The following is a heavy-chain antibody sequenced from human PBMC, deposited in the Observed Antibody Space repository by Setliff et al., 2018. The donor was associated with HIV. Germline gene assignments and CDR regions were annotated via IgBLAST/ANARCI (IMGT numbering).Heavy chain of an antibody. V-gene: IGHV1-3*01. CDR3: AREIRNYDFWSGSWEDHYFDY. Sequence: GASVKVSCKASGYTFTNYAMHWVRQAPGQRLEWMGWINAGNGDTKYSQKFQGRVTITRDTSASTAYMELSSLRSEDTAVYYCAREIRNYDFWSGSWEDHYFDYWGQGTLVTVS. D-gene: IGHD3-3*01. CDR1: GYTFTNYA. CDR2: INAGNGDT. J-gene: IGHJ4*02.